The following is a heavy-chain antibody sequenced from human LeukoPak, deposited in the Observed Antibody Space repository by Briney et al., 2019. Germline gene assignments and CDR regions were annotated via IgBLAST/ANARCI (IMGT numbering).Heavy chain of an antibody. Sequence: SETLSLTYTVSGGSISSYYWSWIRQPAGKGLEWIGRIYTSGSTNYNPSLKSRVTMSVDTSKNQFSLKLSSVTAADAAVYYCARGMLGIAVAVDDYYYGMDVWGQGTTVTVSS. CDR3: ARGMLGIAVAVDDYYYGMDV. CDR2: IYTSGST. J-gene: IGHJ6*02. D-gene: IGHD6-19*01. V-gene: IGHV4-4*07. CDR1: GGSISSYY.